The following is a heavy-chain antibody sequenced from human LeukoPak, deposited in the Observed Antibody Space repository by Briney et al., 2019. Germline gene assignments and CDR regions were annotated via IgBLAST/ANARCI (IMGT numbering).Heavy chain of an antibody. V-gene: IGHV5-51*01. D-gene: IGHD3-10*01. CDR3: ARHSGGQKYYYGSEEGNWFDP. Sequence: ESLKISCKSSGYTFTNYWIGWVRQMPGKGLEWMGIIYPGDSDARYSPSFQGQVTISADKSISTAYLQWSSLKASDTAMYYCARHSGGQKYYYGSEEGNWFDPWGQGTLVTVSS. J-gene: IGHJ5*02. CDR1: GYTFTNYW. CDR2: IYPGDSDA.